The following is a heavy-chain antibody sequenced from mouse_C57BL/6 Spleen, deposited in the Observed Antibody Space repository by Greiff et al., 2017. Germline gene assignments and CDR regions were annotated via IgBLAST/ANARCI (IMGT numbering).Heavy chain of an antibody. CDR2: IWRGGST. Sequence: VMLVESGPGLVQPSQSLSITCTVSGFSLISYGVHWVRQSPGKGLEWLGVIWRGGSTDYNAAFMSRLSITKDNSKSQVFFKMDSLQADDTAIYDCAKESYYGSSPYWYFDVWGTGTTVTVSS. D-gene: IGHD1-1*01. V-gene: IGHV2-5*01. CDR3: AKESYYGSSPYWYFDV. J-gene: IGHJ1*03. CDR1: GFSLISYG.